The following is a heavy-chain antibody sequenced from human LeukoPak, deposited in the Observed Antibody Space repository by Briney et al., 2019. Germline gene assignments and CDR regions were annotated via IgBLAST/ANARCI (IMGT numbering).Heavy chain of an antibody. J-gene: IGHJ5*02. CDR2: ISSSSSTM. V-gene: IGHV3-48*02. D-gene: IGHD6-19*01. CDR1: GFTFSSYS. Sequence: HAGGSLRLSCAGSGFTFSSYSMNWVRQAPGKGLEWVSYISSSSSTMYYADSVKGRFTISRDNAKNSLYVQMNSLRDEDTAVYYCARDGYSSGWFVGWGQGTLVTVSS. CDR3: ARDGYSSGWFVG.